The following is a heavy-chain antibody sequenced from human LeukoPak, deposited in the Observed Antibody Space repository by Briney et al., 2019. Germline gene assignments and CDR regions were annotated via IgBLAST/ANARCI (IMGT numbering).Heavy chain of an antibody. J-gene: IGHJ3*02. CDR1: GGSFSGYY. D-gene: IGHD6-6*01. CDR2: INHSGST. CDR3: ARPQGSSSPGAFDI. V-gene: IGHV4-34*01. Sequence: SETLSLTCAVYGGSFSGYYWSWIRQPPGKGLEWIGEINHSGSTNYNPSLKSRVTISVDTSKNQFSLKLSSVTAADTAVYYCARPQGSSSPGAFDIWGQGTMVTVSS.